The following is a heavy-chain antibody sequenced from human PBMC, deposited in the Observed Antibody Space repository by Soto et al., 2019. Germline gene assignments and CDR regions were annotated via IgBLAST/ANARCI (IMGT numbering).Heavy chain of an antibody. J-gene: IGHJ4*02. CDR3: ARGPDPTYFDY. Sequence: QVQLVQSGGEVEKPGASVKVSCKASGYTCTNYGINWVRQAPGLGLEWMGWINVYNGNTNYAQKFKARVTMTTDTSTNSVYMELRSLRSDDTAVYYCARGPDPTYFDYWGQGTLVSVSS. CDR1: GYTCTNYG. CDR2: INVYNGNT. V-gene: IGHV1-18*01.